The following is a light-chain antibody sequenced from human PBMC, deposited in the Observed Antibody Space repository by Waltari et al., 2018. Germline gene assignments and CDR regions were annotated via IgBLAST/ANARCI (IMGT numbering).Light chain of an antibody. V-gene: IGKV3D-15*01. Sequence: EIVMTQSPATLSVSPGEGATLSCRASQSVTTKLAWSQLKPGQAPRLLIYEASSRATGIPARFSGSGFGTEFTLTISSLQSEDFAVYYCQQYHNWPPWTFGRGTKVEIK. CDR1: QSVTTK. J-gene: IGKJ1*01. CDR2: EAS. CDR3: QQYHNWPPWT.